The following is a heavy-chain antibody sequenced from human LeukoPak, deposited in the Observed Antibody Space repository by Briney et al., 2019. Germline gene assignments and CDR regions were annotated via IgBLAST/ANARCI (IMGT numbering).Heavy chain of an antibody. CDR3: ARVGAYSGSFDY. CDR2: IYYSGST. D-gene: IGHD1-26*01. CDR1: GGSISSYY. V-gene: IGHV4-59*01. Sequence: SETLSLTCTVSGGSISSYYWSWIRQPPGKGLEWIGYIYYSGSTNYNPSLKSRVTISVDTSKNQFSLKLSSVTAADTAVYYCARVGAYSGSFDYWGQGTLVTVSS. J-gene: IGHJ4*02.